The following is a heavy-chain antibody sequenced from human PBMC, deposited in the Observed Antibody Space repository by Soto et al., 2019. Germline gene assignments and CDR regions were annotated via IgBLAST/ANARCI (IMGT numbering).Heavy chain of an antibody. J-gene: IGHJ6*02. V-gene: IGHV4-34*01. D-gene: IGHD5-18*01. CDR1: RGSFSGFY. CDR2: INHSGST. Sequence: QVQLQQRGAGLLKPSETLALTCGVYRGSFSGFYWSWSRQTPGKGLELIGEINHSGSTNYNPSFKTRVTISVDRSTNSFALKMTSVTAADAAVYYCARGRGYVYGNNFYGMDVWGQGTTVTVSS. CDR3: ARGRGYVYGNNFYGMDV.